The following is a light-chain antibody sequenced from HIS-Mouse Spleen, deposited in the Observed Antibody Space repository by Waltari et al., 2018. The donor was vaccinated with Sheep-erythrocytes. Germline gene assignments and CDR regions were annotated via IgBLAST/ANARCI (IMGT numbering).Light chain of an antibody. CDR3: QQRSNWYT. CDR2: DAS. V-gene: IGKV3-11*01. Sequence: EIVLTQSPATLSLSPGERATLSCRASQSVSSYLAWYQQKPGQAPRLLIYDASNRATGIPARFSGSGSGTDFTLTISSLEPEEFAVYYCQQRSNWYTFGQGTKL. J-gene: IGKJ2*01. CDR1: QSVSSY.